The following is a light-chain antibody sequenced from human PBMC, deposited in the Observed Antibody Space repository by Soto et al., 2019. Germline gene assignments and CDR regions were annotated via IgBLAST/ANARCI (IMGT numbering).Light chain of an antibody. V-gene: IGKV3-20*01. CDR3: QQYGSSPRVT. CDR2: GAS. Sequence: QSPGPLSLSPGERATLSCRASQSVSSSYLAWYQQKPGQAPRLLIYGASSRATGIPDRFSGSGSGTDFTLTISRLEPEDFAVYYCQQYGSSPRVTFGQGTRLEIK. CDR1: QSVSSSY. J-gene: IGKJ5*01.